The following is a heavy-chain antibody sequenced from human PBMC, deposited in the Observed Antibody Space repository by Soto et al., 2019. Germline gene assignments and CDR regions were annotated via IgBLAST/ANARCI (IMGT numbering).Heavy chain of an antibody. J-gene: IGHJ3*02. CDR3: AREGVAGTTRAFDI. Sequence: QVQLVQSGAEVKKPGASVKVSCKASGYTFTSYAMHWVRQAPGQRLEWMGWINAGNGNTKYSQKFQGRVTITRDTSASTAYMELSSLRSEDTAVYYCAREGVAGTTRAFDIWGQGTMVTVSS. CDR2: INAGNGNT. D-gene: IGHD1-7*01. CDR1: GYTFTSYA. V-gene: IGHV1-3*01.